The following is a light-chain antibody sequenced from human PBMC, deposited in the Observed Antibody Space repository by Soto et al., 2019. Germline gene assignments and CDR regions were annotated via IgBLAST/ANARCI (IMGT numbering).Light chain of an antibody. CDR2: RNN. CDR1: SSNIGSNY. Sequence: QSVLTQPPSASGTPGQRVTISCSGSSSNIGSNYVYWYQQLPGTAPKVLIYRNNQRPSGVPDRFSGSKSDNTASLTISGLQAEDEADYYCCSYAGSSTRVFGTGTKLTVL. J-gene: IGLJ1*01. CDR3: CSYAGSSTRV. V-gene: IGLV1-47*01.